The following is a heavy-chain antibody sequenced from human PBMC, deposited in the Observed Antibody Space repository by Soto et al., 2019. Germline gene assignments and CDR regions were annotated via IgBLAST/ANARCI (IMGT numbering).Heavy chain of an antibody. J-gene: IGHJ4*02. V-gene: IGHV3-7*03. CDR2: IKQDGSEK. CDR3: ARRIAVADFNYFDY. Sequence: GGSLRLSCASSGFTFSSYWMSCFRQAPGKGLEWVANIKQDGSEKYYVDSVKGRFTISRDNAKNSLYLQMNSLRAEDTAVHYCARRIAVADFNYFDYWGQGTLVTVSS. D-gene: IGHD6-19*01. CDR1: GFTFSSYW.